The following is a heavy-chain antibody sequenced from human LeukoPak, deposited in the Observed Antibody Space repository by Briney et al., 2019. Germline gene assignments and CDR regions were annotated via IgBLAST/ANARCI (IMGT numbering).Heavy chain of an antibody. CDR2: MNQDGREE. Sequence: GGSLRLSCAASGFTFKAYWMSWVRQAPGEGLEWVANMNQDGREEDYVDSVRGRFTISRDNSKNSLYLQMNSLRAEDTAVYYCARDRAYFDYWGQGALVTVSS. J-gene: IGHJ4*02. CDR3: ARDRAYFDY. CDR1: GFTFKAYW. V-gene: IGHV3-7*01.